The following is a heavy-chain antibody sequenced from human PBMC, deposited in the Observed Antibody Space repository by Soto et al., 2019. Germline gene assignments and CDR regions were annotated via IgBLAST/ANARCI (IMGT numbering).Heavy chain of an antibody. Sequence: SGPTLVNPTQTLTLTCTFSGFSLSTSGVGVGWIRQPPGKALEWLALIYWDDDKRYSPSLKSRLTITKDTSKNQVVLTMTNMDPVDTATYYCALYGDYLPRTYYFDYWGQGTLVTVSS. V-gene: IGHV2-5*02. CDR3: ALYGDYLPRTYYFDY. CDR2: IYWDDDK. J-gene: IGHJ4*02. D-gene: IGHD4-17*01. CDR1: GFSLSTSGVG.